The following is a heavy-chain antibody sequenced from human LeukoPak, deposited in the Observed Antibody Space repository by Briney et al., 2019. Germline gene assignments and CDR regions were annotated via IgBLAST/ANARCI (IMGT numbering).Heavy chain of an antibody. CDR3: ARGFRFGAYVD. J-gene: IGHJ4*02. Sequence: GASVKVSCKASGYTFTDYFMHWIRQAPGQGLEWMGRINPNTGRTDYTQKFRGRVTMTRDTSVATAYMEVTRLRSDDTAVYYCARGFRFGAYVDWGRGPLVTVSS. V-gene: IGHV1-2*06. D-gene: IGHD3-16*01. CDR1: GYTFTDYF. CDR2: INPNTGRT.